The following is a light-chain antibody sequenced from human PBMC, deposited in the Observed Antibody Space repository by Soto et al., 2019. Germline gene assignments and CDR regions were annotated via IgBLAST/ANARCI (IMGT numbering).Light chain of an antibody. V-gene: IGKV1D-16*01. J-gene: IGKJ3*01. CDR2: EAS. CDR1: QGIGIW. Sequence: DIQMTQSPSSVSASVGDRVTITCRASQGIGIWLAWYQQKPEKAPKSLIYEASKLQSGVPSRFSGSGSGTDFTPTINSLQPEDFAPYYCQQYNSYPPTFGPGTKVDIK. CDR3: QQYNSYPPT.